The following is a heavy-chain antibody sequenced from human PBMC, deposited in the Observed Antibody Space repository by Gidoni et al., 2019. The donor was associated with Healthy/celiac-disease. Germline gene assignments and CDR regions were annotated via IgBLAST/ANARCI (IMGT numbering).Heavy chain of an antibody. CDR1: GFTFSSYA. Sequence: QVQLVESGGGVVQPGRSLRLSCAASGFTFSSYALHWVRQAPGKGLEWVAVISYDGSNKYYADSVKGRFTISRDNSKNTLYLQMNSLRAEDTAVYYCARDQGYCSGGSCYSSAFDIWGQGTMVTVSS. J-gene: IGHJ3*02. CDR2: ISYDGSNK. CDR3: ARDQGYCSGGSCYSSAFDI. V-gene: IGHV3-30*01. D-gene: IGHD2-15*01.